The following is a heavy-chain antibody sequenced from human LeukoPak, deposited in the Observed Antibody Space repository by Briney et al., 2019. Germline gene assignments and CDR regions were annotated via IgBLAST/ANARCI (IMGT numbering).Heavy chain of an antibody. Sequence: GGSLRLSCAASGFTFSSYAMSWVRQAPGKGLEWVSAISGGGSRTYYADSVKGRFTLSRDNSKNTLYLQMSSLRADDTAVYYCARGASEESLFDFWGQGTLVTVSS. CDR2: ISGGGSRT. CDR1: GFTFSSYA. D-gene: IGHD2/OR15-2a*01. CDR3: ARGASEESLFDF. V-gene: IGHV3-23*01. J-gene: IGHJ4*02.